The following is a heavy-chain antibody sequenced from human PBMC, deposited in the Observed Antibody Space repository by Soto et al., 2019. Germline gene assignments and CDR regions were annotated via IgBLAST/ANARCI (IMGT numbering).Heavy chain of an antibody. Sequence: GESLKISCKGSGYSFTSYWIGWVRQMPGKGLEWMGIIYPGDSDTRYSPSFQGQVTISADKSISTAYLQWSSLKASDTAMYYCARSKFYGSGSYYYYYMDVWGKGTTVTVSS. CDR1: GYSFTSYW. J-gene: IGHJ6*03. CDR2: IYPGDSDT. V-gene: IGHV5-51*01. CDR3: ARSKFYGSGSYYYYYMDV. D-gene: IGHD3-10*01.